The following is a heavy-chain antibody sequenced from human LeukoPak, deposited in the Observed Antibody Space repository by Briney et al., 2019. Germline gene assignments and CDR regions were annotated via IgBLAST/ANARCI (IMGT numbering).Heavy chain of an antibody. D-gene: IGHD2-2*02. CDR2: ISSSSSYI. Sequence: PGGSLRLSCAASGFTFSSYSMNWVRQAPGKGLEWVSSISSSSSYIYYADSVKGRFTISRDNAKNSLCLQMNSLRAEDTAVYYCARWDNEYCSSTSCYRGGYYSDYWGQGTLVTVSS. J-gene: IGHJ4*02. CDR3: ARWDNEYCSSTSCYRGGYYSDY. CDR1: GFTFSSYS. V-gene: IGHV3-21*01.